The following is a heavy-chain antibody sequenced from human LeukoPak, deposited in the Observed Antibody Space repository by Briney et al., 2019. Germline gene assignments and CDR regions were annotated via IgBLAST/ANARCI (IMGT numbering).Heavy chain of an antibody. J-gene: IGHJ4*02. D-gene: IGHD5-18*01. CDR1: GFTFSSYN. V-gene: IGHV3-21*01. Sequence: PGGSLRLSCAASGFTFSSYNMNWVRQAPEKGLEWVSCISTSSSYIYYADSVKGRFTISRDNAKNSLYLQMNSLRAEDTAVYYCARIGTTGYSYGYTPTFDYWGQGTLVTVSS. CDR3: ARIGTTGYSYGYTPTFDY. CDR2: ISTSSSYI.